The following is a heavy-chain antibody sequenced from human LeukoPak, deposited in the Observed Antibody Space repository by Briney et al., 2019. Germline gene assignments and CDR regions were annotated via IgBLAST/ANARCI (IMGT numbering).Heavy chain of an antibody. V-gene: IGHV4-59*01. Sequence: SETLSLTCTVSGGSISSYYWSWNRQPPGKGLEWIGYIYYSGSTNYNPSLKSRVTISVDTSKNQFSLKLSSVTAADTAVYYCARSVRGPNPGEPFDYWGQGTLVTVSS. D-gene: IGHD3-10*01. CDR1: GGSISSYY. J-gene: IGHJ4*02. CDR3: ARSVRGPNPGEPFDY. CDR2: IYYSGST.